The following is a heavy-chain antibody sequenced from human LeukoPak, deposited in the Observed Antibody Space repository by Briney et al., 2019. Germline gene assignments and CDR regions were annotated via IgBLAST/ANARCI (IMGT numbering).Heavy chain of an antibody. Sequence: SETLSLTCAVYGGSFSGYYWSWIRQPPGKGLEWIGEINHSGSTNYNPYLKSRVTISVDTSKNQFSLKLSSVTAADTAVYYCARGPRYCSSTSCSPSYYYYGMDVWGQGTTVTVSS. J-gene: IGHJ6*02. CDR1: GGSFSGYY. D-gene: IGHD2-2*01. CDR3: ARGPRYCSSTSCSPSYYYYGMDV. CDR2: INHSGST. V-gene: IGHV4-34*01.